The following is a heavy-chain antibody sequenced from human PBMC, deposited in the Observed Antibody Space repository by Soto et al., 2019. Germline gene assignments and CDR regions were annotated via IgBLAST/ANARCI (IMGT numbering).Heavy chain of an antibody. CDR2: ITGNGETT. CDR3: AKVDCGSSGCRLIDY. D-gene: IGHD2-2*01. Sequence: GGALRLSCAGSGFTFINHAMNWVRHAPGKGLEWVTGITGNGETTNYADSVKGRFTISRDNSKNTLYLQMNSLRAEDTAVYYCAKVDCGSSGCRLIDYWGQGTLVTVSS. CDR1: GFTFINHA. J-gene: IGHJ4*02. V-gene: IGHV3-23*01.